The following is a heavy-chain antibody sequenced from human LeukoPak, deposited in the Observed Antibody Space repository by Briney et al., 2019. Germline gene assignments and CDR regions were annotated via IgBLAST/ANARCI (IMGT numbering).Heavy chain of an antibody. Sequence: PGGSLRLSCAASGFTFSDYYMSWIRQAPGKGLEWVSYITSAGTIYNADSVKGRFTISRDNAKNSLYLQMDSLRAEDTAVYYCTRDLGPHSSSPNSGAFDIWGQGTMVTVSS. CDR2: ITSAGTI. CDR3: TRDLGPHSSSPNSGAFDI. D-gene: IGHD6-6*01. J-gene: IGHJ3*02. V-gene: IGHV3-11*04. CDR1: GFTFSDYY.